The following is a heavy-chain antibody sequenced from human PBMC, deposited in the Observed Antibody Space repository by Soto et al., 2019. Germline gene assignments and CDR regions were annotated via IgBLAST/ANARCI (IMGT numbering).Heavy chain of an antibody. V-gene: IGHV4-59*01. CDR2: IYYSGST. CDR1: CGSIISYC. CDR3: ARGDDSSGYYDPFEAFDI. D-gene: IGHD3-22*01. J-gene: IGHJ3*02. Sequence: PSETLSLTCTVACGSIISYCWRWIRQPPGKGLEWIGYIYYSGSTNYNPSLKSRVTISVDTSKNQFSLKLSSVTAADTAVYYCARGDDSSGYYDPFEAFDIWGQGTMVTVSS.